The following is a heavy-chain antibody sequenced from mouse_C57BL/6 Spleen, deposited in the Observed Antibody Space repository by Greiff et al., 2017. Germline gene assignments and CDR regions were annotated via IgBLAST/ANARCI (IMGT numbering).Heavy chain of an antibody. CDR2: IYPGDGDT. CDR1: GYAFSSSW. J-gene: IGHJ2*01. CDR3: ARETAQED. D-gene: IGHD3-2*02. V-gene: IGHV1-82*01. Sequence: VKLMESGPELVKPGASVKISCKASGYAFSSSWMNWVKQRPGKGLEWIGRIYPGDGDTNYNGKFKGKATLTADKSSSTAYMQLSSLTSEDSAVYFCARETAQEDWGQGTTLTVSS.